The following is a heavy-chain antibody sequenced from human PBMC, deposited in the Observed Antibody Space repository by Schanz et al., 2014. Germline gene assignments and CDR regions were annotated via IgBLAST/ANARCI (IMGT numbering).Heavy chain of an antibody. D-gene: IGHD3-10*01. CDR3: ARGPDYGSGSYSSY. J-gene: IGHJ4*02. V-gene: IGHV3-21*02. Sequence: EVQLVESGGGLIQPGGSLRLSCAVSGFTVNTNYMSWVRQAPGKGLEWVSSITASGDYMHYADSVKGRFTISRDNARNSLYLQMNNLRVEDTAVYYCARGPDYGSGSYSSYWGQGTLVTVSS. CDR2: ITASGDYM. CDR1: GFTVNTNY.